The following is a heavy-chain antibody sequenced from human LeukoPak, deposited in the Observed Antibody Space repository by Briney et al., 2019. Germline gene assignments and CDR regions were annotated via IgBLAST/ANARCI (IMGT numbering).Heavy chain of an antibody. V-gene: IGHV3-30-3*01. CDR2: ISYDGSNK. D-gene: IGHD4-17*01. CDR1: GFTFSSYA. J-gene: IGHJ4*02. Sequence: GGSLRLSCAASGFTFSSYAMRWVRQAPGKGLEWVAVISYDGSNKYYADSVKGRFTISRDNSKNTLYLQMNSLRAEDTATYYCARGYGDEYYFDYWGQGTLVTVSS. CDR3: ARGYGDEYYFDY.